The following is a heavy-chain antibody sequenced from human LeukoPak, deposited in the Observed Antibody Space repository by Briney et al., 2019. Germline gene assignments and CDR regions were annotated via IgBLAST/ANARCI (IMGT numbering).Heavy chain of an antibody. CDR2: IYYSGST. Sequence: SETLSLTCTVSGGSISGYYWSWIRRPPGKGVEWLGYIYYSGSTNYNPALKSRVTISVDTSKNQFSLKLSSVTAADTAVYYCARGYYGDYSDYWGQGTLVTVSS. V-gene: IGHV4-59*01. D-gene: IGHD4-17*01. J-gene: IGHJ4*02. CDR3: ARGYYGDYSDY. CDR1: GGSISGYY.